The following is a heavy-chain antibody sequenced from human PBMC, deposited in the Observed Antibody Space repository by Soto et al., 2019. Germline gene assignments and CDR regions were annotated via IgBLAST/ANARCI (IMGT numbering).Heavy chain of an antibody. D-gene: IGHD2-2*01. V-gene: IGHV3-64*01. CDR3: AREAFRYVDY. CDR1: GFTFSSYA. Sequence: EVQLVESGGGLVQPGGSLRLSCAASGFTFSSYAMHWVRQAPGKGLEYVSAISSNGGSTYYANSVKGRFTISRDNSKNTLYLQMGSLRAEDMDVYYCAREAFRYVDYWGQETLVTVSS. J-gene: IGHJ4*02. CDR2: ISSNGGST.